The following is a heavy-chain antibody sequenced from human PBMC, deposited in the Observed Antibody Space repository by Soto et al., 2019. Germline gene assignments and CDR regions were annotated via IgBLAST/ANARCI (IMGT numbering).Heavy chain of an antibody. J-gene: IGHJ4*02. V-gene: IGHV4-59*01. CDR3: ARNSGSYRPHFDY. D-gene: IGHD1-26*01. CDR1: GGSISSYY. CDR2: IYYSGST. Sequence: QVQLQESGPGLVKPSETLSLTCTVSGGSISSYYWSWIRQPPGKGLEWIGYIYYSGSTNYNPSLKSRVTISVDTSKNQSSLKLSSVTAADTAVYYCARNSGSYRPHFDYWGQGTLVTVSS.